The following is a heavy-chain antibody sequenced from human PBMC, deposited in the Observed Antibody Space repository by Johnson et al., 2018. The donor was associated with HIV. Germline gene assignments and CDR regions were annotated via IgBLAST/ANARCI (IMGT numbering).Heavy chain of an antibody. V-gene: IGHV3-23*04. Sequence: VQLVESGGGLVQPGGSLRLSCAASGFTLSSYAMSWVRQASGTGLEWVSAISGSGGSTYYADSVKGRFTISRYNSKNTLYLQMNSLRAEDTAVYYCAKVGAFTFGGVIVLPSVAFDIWGQGTMVTVSS. D-gene: IGHD3-16*02. CDR1: GFTLSSYA. J-gene: IGHJ3*02. CDR2: ISGSGGST. CDR3: AKVGAFTFGGVIVLPSVAFDI.